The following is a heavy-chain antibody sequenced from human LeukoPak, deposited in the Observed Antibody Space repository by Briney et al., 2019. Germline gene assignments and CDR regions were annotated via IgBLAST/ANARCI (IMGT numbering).Heavy chain of an antibody. CDR2: FDPEDGER. J-gene: IGHJ3*01. CDR1: GYTFTSYG. CDR3: ATALRLEALDL. V-gene: IGHV1-24*01. D-gene: IGHD3-16*01. Sequence: ASVKVSCKASGYTFTSYGISRVRQAPGKGLEWMGGFDPEDGERIYAQKFQDRVTMTEDTSTGTAYMELRSLRSEDTAMYYCATALRLEALDLWGHGTMVTVSS.